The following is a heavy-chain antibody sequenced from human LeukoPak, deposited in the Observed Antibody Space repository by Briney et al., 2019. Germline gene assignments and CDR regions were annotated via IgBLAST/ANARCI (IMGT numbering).Heavy chain of an antibody. D-gene: IGHD1-26*01. CDR3: AVIVGATTYDY. V-gene: IGHV1-2*06. Sequence: ASVKVSCKASGYTFSGYYMHWVRQAPGQGLEWMGRINPNSGGTNYAQKFQGRVTMTRDTSISTAYMELSRLRSDDTAVYYCAVIVGATTYDYWGQGTLVTVSS. CDR1: GYTFSGYY. CDR2: INPNSGGT. J-gene: IGHJ4*02.